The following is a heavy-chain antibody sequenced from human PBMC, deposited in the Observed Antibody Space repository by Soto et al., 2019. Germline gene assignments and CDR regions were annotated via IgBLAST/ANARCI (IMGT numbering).Heavy chain of an antibody. Sequence: GGSLRLSCAASGFTVSNNYMSWVRQAPGKGLEWVSVIYSGGSTYYADSVKGRFTISRDNSKNTVSLQMNRLRAEDTAVYYCARARNGYNFLYEPTWGQGTLVTVSS. J-gene: IGHJ4*02. CDR3: ARARNGYNFLYEPT. D-gene: IGHD5-12*01. V-gene: IGHV3-53*01. CDR1: GFTVSNNY. CDR2: IYSGGST.